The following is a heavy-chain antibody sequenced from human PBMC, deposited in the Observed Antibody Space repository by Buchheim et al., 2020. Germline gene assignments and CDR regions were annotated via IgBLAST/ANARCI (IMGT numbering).Heavy chain of an antibody. D-gene: IGHD3-10*01. V-gene: IGHV3-74*01. CDR1: GFTFSSYW. J-gene: IGHJ6*02. Sequence: EVQLVESGGGLVQPGGSLRLSCAASGFTFSSYWMHWVRQAPGKGLVWVSRINSDGSSTSYADSVKGRFTISRDNAKNTLYLQMNSLRAEDTAVYYCARGILGLWFRKLPGWYYYYGMDVWGQGTT. CDR2: INSDGSST. CDR3: ARGILGLWFRKLPGWYYYYGMDV.